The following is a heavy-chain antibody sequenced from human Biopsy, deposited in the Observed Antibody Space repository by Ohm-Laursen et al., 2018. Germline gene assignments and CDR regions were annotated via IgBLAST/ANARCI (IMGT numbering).Heavy chain of an antibody. CDR3: ARDGKRWDYSTYFSWHFDL. CDR2: ISYDGSGE. J-gene: IGHJ2*01. CDR1: GFTFTSYA. V-gene: IGHV3-30*03. D-gene: IGHD4-11*01. Sequence: LSLTCAASGFTFTSYAMHWARQAPGKGLEWVAVISYDGSGEYYADSLQGRFIISRDNPKNTVDLQMNSLRAEDTAVYFCARDGKRWDYSTYFSWHFDLWGRGTLVTVSS.